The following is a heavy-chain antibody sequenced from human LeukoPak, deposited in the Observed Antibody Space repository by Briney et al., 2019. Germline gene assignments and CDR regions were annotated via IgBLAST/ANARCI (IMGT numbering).Heavy chain of an antibody. V-gene: IGHV3-15*01. CDR3: AAVGEWLSNAFNT. CDR2: IKSRGDGETR. Sequence: SGGSLRLSCAASGFTFSIAWMSWVRQAPGKGLEWVGRIKSRGDGETRDYAAPEKDRFIISRDDSKNTLYLQMNSLRTEDTAIYYCAAVGEWLSNAFNTWGQGTLVTVSA. J-gene: IGHJ3*02. D-gene: IGHD3-3*01. CDR1: GFTFSIAW.